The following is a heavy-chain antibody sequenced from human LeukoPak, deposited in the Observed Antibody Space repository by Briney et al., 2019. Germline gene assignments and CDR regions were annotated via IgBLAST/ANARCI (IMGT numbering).Heavy chain of an antibody. D-gene: IGHD1-1*01. CDR1: GYSTSSGYY. Sequence: SETLSLTCTVSGYSTSSGYYWGWIRQPPGKGLEWIGSIYHSGSTYYNPSLKSRVTISVDTSKNQFSLKLSSVTAADTAVYYCARGANWNAPFDYWGQGTLVAVSS. CDR2: IYHSGST. J-gene: IGHJ4*02. V-gene: IGHV4-38-2*02. CDR3: ARGANWNAPFDY.